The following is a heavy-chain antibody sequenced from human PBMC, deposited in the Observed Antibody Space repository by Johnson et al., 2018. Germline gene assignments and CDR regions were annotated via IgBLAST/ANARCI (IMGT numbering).Heavy chain of an antibody. V-gene: IGHV3-23*04. J-gene: IGHJ6*02. Sequence: VRLVQSGGGLVQPGGSLGLSCAASGFIFSDYGMSWVRQAPGKGLEWVSFISGGGGSTYYADAGKGRFTISRDNSKNTLYRQINSLRAEDTAVYYCANAEDYYYGMDVWGQGTTVTVSS. CDR2: ISGGGGST. CDR1: GFIFSDYG. CDR3: ANAEDYYYGMDV.